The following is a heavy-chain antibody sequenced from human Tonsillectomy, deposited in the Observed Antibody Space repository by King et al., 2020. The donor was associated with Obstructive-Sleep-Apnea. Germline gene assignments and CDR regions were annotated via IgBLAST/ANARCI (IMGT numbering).Heavy chain of an antibody. CDR2: IYIDGTT. D-gene: IGHD3-10*01. Sequence: VQLVESGGALVQPGGSLRLSCIVSGLTVRSNYMSWLRQAPGKGLEWVSTIYIDGTTHYADSVQGRFTISRLNSENTVFLQVNSLRPDDTAVYYCARGFRWFDPWGQGTLVIVSS. V-gene: IGHV3-53*04. CDR3: ARGFRWFDP. CDR1: GLTVRSNY. J-gene: IGHJ5*02.